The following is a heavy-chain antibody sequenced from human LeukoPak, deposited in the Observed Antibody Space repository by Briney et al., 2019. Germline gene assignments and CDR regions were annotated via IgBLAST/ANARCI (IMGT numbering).Heavy chain of an antibody. CDR2: ISGDGSMT. CDR3: ARDKVVIDY. J-gene: IGHJ4*02. CDR1: GFSLRSYW. D-gene: IGHD3-22*01. Sequence: TGGSLRLSCAVSGFSLRSYWMHWVRQAPGKGLVWVSRISGDGSMTNYADSVKGRFTISRDNAKNSLYLQMNSLRAEDTAVYYCARDKVVIDYWGQGTLVTVSS. V-gene: IGHV3-74*01.